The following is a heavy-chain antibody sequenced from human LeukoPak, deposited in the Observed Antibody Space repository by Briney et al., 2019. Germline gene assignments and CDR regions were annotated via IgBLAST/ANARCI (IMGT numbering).Heavy chain of an antibody. CDR2: ISAYNGNT. V-gene: IGHV1-18*04. CDR1: GYTFTSYY. D-gene: IGHD6-19*01. Sequence: GASVKVSCKASGYTFTSYYLHWVRQAPGQGLEWMGWISAYNGNTNYAQKLQGRVTMTTDTSTSTAYMELRSLRSDDTAVYYCARSPVAGQYYFDYWGQGTLVTVSS. CDR3: ARSPVAGQYYFDY. J-gene: IGHJ4*02.